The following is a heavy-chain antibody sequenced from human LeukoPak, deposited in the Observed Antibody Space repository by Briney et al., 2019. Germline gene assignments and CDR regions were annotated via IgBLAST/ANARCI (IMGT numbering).Heavy chain of an antibody. Sequence: GGSLRLSCAASGFTFSYYWMSWVRQAPGKGLEWVANIKQDGSEKYYVDSVKGRFTISRDNAKNSLYLQMNSLRAEDTAVYYCAKAVNMVRGHFDYWGQGTLVTVSS. CDR3: AKAVNMVRGHFDY. D-gene: IGHD3-10*01. CDR2: IKQDGSEK. V-gene: IGHV3-7*01. J-gene: IGHJ4*02. CDR1: GFTFSYYW.